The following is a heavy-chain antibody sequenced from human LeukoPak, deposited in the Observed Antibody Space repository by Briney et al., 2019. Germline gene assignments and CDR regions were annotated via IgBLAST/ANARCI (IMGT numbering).Heavy chain of an antibody. CDR1: GFTFSSYG. V-gene: IGHV3-30*18. D-gene: IGHD6-19*01. J-gene: IGHJ4*02. CDR2: ISYDGSNK. Sequence: GGSLRLSCAASGFTFSSYGMHWVRQAPGKGLEWVAVISYDGSNKYYADSVKGRFTISRDNSKNTLCLQMNSLRAEDTAVYYCAKDTNANAGYSSGWYPYYFDYWGQGTLVTVSS. CDR3: AKDTNANAGYSSGWYPYYFDY.